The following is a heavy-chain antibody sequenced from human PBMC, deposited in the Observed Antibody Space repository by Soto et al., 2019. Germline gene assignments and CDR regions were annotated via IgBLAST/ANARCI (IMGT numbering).Heavy chain of an antibody. CDR2: VFQSGTT. V-gene: IGHV4-59*01. D-gene: IGHD6-25*01. CDR3: ARGSGYPTPTPFDY. Sequence: SETLSLTCSVSGNSISSFYWSWIRQPPGKRLEWIGYVFQSGTTNYNPSLRSRVTISMDTSKNHFSLELKSVTAADTAVYFCARGSGYPTPTPFDYWGQVILVTVSS. J-gene: IGHJ4*02. CDR1: GNSISSFY.